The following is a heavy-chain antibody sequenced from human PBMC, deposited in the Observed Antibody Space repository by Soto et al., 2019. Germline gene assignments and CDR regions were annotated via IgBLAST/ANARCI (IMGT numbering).Heavy chain of an antibody. CDR1: GFMLGDYA. Sequence: VGSLRLSCAGSGFMLGDYALHWVRQAPGKGLEWLAVISFDGIQKYYADSVQGRFTISRDNSQNTLYLEMNSLIAGDTAVYYCARPYCSRTTCPPHYYYYGLNVWGQGTAVTVSS. CDR3: ARPYCSRTTCPPHYYYYGLNV. D-gene: IGHD2-2*01. V-gene: IGHV3-30*17. CDR2: ISFDGIQK. J-gene: IGHJ6*02.